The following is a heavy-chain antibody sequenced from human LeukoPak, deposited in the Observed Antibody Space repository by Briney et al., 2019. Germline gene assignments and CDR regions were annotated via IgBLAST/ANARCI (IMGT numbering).Heavy chain of an antibody. CDR3: ARAVVVVPAAIQYFQH. CDR1: GGSFSGYY. CDR2: INHSGST. V-gene: IGHV4-34*01. Sequence: KTSETLSLTCAVYGGSFSGYYWSWIRQPPGKGLEWIGEINHSGSTNYNPSLKSRVTISVDTSKNQFSLKLSSVTAADTAVYYCARAVVVVPAAIQYFQHWGQGTLVTVSS. D-gene: IGHD2-2*01. J-gene: IGHJ1*01.